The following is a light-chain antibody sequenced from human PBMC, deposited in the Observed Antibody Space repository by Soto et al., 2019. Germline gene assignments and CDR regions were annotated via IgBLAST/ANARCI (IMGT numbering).Light chain of an antibody. V-gene: IGKV1-12*01. CDR3: QQSYSTPLT. Sequence: DIQMTHSPSSVSASIGDTVPITLRASQDISTLLAWYQQKPGKAPKLLIYGAATLESGVPSRFSGRGSGTDFTLTISSLQPEDFATYYCQQSYSTPLTFGGGTKVDIK. CDR2: GAA. J-gene: IGKJ4*01. CDR1: QDISTL.